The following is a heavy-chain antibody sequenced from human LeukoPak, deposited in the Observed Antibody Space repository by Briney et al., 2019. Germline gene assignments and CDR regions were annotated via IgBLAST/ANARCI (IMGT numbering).Heavy chain of an antibody. Sequence: PSETLSLTCTVSGDSISSHYWSWIRQPPGKGLEWIGYIYYSGSTNYNPSLKSRVTISIDTSKKQFSLKLRSVTAADTAVYYCARGGSWFYFDDWGQGTLVTVSS. CDR2: IYYSGST. J-gene: IGHJ4*02. D-gene: IGHD6-13*01. CDR3: ARGGSWFYFDD. V-gene: IGHV4-59*11. CDR1: GDSISSHY.